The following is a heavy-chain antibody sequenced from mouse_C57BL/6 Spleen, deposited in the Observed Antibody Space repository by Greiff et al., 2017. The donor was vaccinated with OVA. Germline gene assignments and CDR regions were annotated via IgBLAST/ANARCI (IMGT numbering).Heavy chain of an antibody. CDR2: INPGSGNT. J-gene: IGHJ2*01. CDR3: AIYYYYVYFDY. Sequence: QVQLQQSGAELVRPGASVKLSCKASGYTFTDYYINWVKQRPGQGLEWIARINPGSGNTYYNEKFKGKATLTAEKYSSTAYMQLSSLTSEDSAVYFCAIYYYYVYFDYWGQGTTLTVSS. D-gene: IGHD2-4*01. CDR1: GYTFTDYY. V-gene: IGHV1-76*01.